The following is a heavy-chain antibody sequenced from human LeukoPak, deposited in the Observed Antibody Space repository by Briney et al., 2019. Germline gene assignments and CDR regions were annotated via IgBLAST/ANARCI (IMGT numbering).Heavy chain of an antibody. CDR3: AKEPGYSSGWYFQNTLDDY. CDR2: ISYDGSNK. J-gene: IGHJ4*02. Sequence: TGGSLRLSCAASGFTFSSYGMHWVRQAPGKGLEWVAVISYDGSNKYYADSVKGRFTISRDNSKNTLYLQMNSLRAEDTAVYYCAKEPGYSSGWYFQNTLDDYWGQGTLVTVSS. V-gene: IGHV3-30*18. D-gene: IGHD6-19*01. CDR1: GFTFSSYG.